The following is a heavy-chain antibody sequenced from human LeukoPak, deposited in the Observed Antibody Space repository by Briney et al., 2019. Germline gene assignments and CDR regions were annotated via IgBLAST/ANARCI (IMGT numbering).Heavy chain of an antibody. CDR2: ISYDGSNK. Sequence: PGRSLRLSCAASGSTFSSYAMHWVRQAPGKGLEWVAVISYDGSNKYYADSVKGRFTISRDNSKNTLYLQMNSLRAEDTAVYYCARPAFSVVVTAISVYFDYWGEGTLVTVSS. CDR1: GSTFSSYA. J-gene: IGHJ4*02. CDR3: ARPAFSVVVTAISVYFDY. D-gene: IGHD2-21*02. V-gene: IGHV3-30-3*01.